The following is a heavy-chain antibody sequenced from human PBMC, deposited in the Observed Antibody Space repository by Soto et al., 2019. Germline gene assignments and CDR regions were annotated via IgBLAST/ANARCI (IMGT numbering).Heavy chain of an antibody. CDR1: GYTFTVYY. Sequence: ASVKVSCKASGYTFTVYYMHWVRQAPGQGLEWMGWINPNSGGTNYAQKFQGRVTMTRDTSTSTAYMELSRLRSDDTAVYYCARQIVDTAMIRDYWGQGTLVTVSS. V-gene: IGHV1-2*02. CDR2: INPNSGGT. J-gene: IGHJ4*02. D-gene: IGHD5-18*01. CDR3: ARQIVDTAMIRDY.